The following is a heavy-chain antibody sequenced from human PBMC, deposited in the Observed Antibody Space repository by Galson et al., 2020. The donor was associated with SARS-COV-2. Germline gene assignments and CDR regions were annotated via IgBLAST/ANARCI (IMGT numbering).Heavy chain of an antibody. V-gene: IGHV4-34*01. J-gene: IGHJ2*01. CDR1: GGSFSGYY. D-gene: IGHD1-26*01. CDR2: INHSGST. CDR3: ARGRRWEAGWYFEL. Sequence: SETLSLTCAVYGGSFSGYYWSWIRQPPGKGLEWIGEINHSGSTNYNPSLKSRVTISVDTSKNQFSLKLSSVTAADTAVYYCARGRRWEAGWYFELWGRGTLVTVSS.